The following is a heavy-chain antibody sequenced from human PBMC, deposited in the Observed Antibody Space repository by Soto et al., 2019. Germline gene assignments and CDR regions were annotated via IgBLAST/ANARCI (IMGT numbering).Heavy chain of an antibody. J-gene: IGHJ6*02. CDR3: ARGQFVGGGYSYGPPHRRYYGMDV. CDR2: INHSGST. Sequence: SETLSLTCAVYGGSFSGYYWSWIRQPPGKGLEWIGEINHSGSTNYNPSLKSRVTISVDTSKNQFSLKLSSVTAADTAVYYCARGQFVGGGYSYGPPHRRYYGMDVWGQGTTVTVSS. V-gene: IGHV4-34*01. CDR1: GGSFSGYY. D-gene: IGHD5-18*01.